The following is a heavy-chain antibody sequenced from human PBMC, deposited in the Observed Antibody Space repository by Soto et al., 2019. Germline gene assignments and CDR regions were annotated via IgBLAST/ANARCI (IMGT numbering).Heavy chain of an antibody. J-gene: IGHJ6*02. CDR2: IYYSGST. Sequence: PSETLSLTCTVPGGSISSYYWSWIRQPPGKGLEWIGYIYYSGSTNYNPSLKSRVTISVDTSKNQFSLKLSSVTAADTAVYYCARSPLIFIGMDVWGQGTTVTVSS. CDR1: GGSISSYY. CDR3: ARSPLIFIGMDV. V-gene: IGHV4-59*01. D-gene: IGHD3-9*01.